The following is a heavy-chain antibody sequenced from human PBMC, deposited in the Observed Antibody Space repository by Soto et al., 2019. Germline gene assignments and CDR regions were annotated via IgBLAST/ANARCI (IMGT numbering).Heavy chain of an antibody. J-gene: IGHJ5*02. V-gene: IGHV4-59*04. D-gene: IGHD3-22*01. CDR1: GGSISSYY. Sequence: SETLSLTCTVSGGSISSYYWSWIRQPPGKGLEWIGYIYYSGSTYYNPSLKSRVTISVDTSKNQFSLKLSSVTAADTAVYYCARPCSYYDSSGSNWFDPWGEGALVTVSS. CDR3: ARPCSYYDSSGSNWFDP. CDR2: IYYSGST.